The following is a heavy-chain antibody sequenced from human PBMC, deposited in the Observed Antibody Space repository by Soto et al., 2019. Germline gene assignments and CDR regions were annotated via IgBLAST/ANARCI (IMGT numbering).Heavy chain of an antibody. CDR1: GGSISSGGYY. V-gene: IGHV4-31*03. Sequence: SETLSLTCTVSGGSISSGGYYWSWIRQHPGKGLEWIGYIYYSGSTYYNPSLKSRVTISVDTSKNQFSLKLTSVTAADTAVYYCATYDGGGKFDFWGQGTLVTVSS. J-gene: IGHJ4*02. D-gene: IGHD3-22*01. CDR3: ATYDGGGKFDF. CDR2: IYYSGST.